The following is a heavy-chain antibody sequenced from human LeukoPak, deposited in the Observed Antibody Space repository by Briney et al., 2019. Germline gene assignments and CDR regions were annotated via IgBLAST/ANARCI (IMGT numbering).Heavy chain of an antibody. D-gene: IGHD3-22*01. V-gene: IGHV1-2*02. CDR3: ARDLYYYDSTQTP. CDR2: INPNSGGT. Sequence: ASVKVSCKASGYTFTSYGISWVRQAPGQGLEWMGWINPNSGGTNYAQKFQGRVTMTRDTSISTAYMELSRLRSDDTAVYYCARDLYYYDSTQTPWGQGTLVTVSS. CDR1: GYTFTSYG. J-gene: IGHJ4*02.